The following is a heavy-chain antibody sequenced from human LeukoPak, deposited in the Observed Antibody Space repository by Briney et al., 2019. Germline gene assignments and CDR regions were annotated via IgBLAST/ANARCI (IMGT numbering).Heavy chain of an antibody. CDR3: AKDFVVVPGNVNYFDY. J-gene: IGHJ4*02. V-gene: IGHV3-48*01. Sequence: GGSLRLSCAASGFTFRSYSMNWVRQAPGKGLEWVSYISSSSTTIFYADSVKGRFTISRDNAKNSLYLQMNSLRAEDTAVYYCAKDFVVVPGNVNYFDYWGQGTLVTVSS. CDR2: ISSSSTTI. D-gene: IGHD2-21*02. CDR1: GFTFRSYS.